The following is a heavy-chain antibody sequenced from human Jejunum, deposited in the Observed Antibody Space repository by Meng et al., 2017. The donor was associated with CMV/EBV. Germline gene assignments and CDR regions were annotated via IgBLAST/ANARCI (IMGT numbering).Heavy chain of an antibody. CDR2: ISYHGDNI. CDR1: TFSNYA. CDR3: ARDRRGGGGVIRDAFDI. D-gene: IGHD3-16*02. J-gene: IGHJ3*02. Sequence: TFSNYAIHWVRQAPGKGMEWVAVISYHGDNIYYADSVRGRFTISRENSKNTLYLQGDSLRGEDTAVYYCARDRRGGGGVIRDAFDIWGQGTMVTVSS. V-gene: IGHV3-30-3*01.